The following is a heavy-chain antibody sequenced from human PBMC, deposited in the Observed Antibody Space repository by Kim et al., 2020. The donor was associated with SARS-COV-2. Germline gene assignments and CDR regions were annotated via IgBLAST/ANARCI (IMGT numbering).Heavy chain of an antibody. D-gene: IGHD1-26*01. V-gene: IGHV6-1*01. Sequence: VSGKGRITINPDTSKSQFSLQLNSVTPEDTAVYYCARGMGATSRQYYFDYWGQGTLVTVSS. J-gene: IGHJ4*02. CDR3: ARGMGATSRQYYFDY.